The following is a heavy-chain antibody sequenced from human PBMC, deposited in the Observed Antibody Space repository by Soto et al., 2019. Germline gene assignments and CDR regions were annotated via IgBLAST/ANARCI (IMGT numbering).Heavy chain of an antibody. J-gene: IGHJ4*02. D-gene: IGHD2-15*01. CDR1: GFIFSSYA. CDR2: ISSNGGST. V-gene: IGHV3-64*01. Sequence: PGGSLRLSCAASGFIFSSYAMHWVRQAPGKGLEYVSAISSNGGSTYYANSVKGRFTISRDNSKNTVYLQMGSLRAEDMAVYYCARDSYGSGGSCYHYFDYWCQGTLVNVSS. CDR3: ARDSYGSGGSCYHYFDY.